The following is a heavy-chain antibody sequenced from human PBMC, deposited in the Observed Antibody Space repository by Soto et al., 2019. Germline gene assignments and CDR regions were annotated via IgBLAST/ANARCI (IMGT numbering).Heavy chain of an antibody. CDR3: ARRWSSSLFDY. CDR2: IYYSGST. Sequence: SETLSLTCTFSGCSISSSSYYWGWIRQPPGKGLEWIGNIYYSGSTYYNPSLKSRVTISVDTSKNQFSLKLSSVTAADTAVYYCARRWSSSLFDYWGQGTLVTVSS. J-gene: IGHJ4*02. V-gene: IGHV4-39*01. CDR1: GCSISSSSYY. D-gene: IGHD6-6*01.